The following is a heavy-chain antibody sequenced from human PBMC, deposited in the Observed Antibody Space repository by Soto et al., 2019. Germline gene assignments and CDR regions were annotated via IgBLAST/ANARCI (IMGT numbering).Heavy chain of an antibody. V-gene: IGHV4-39*01. D-gene: IGHD4-4*01. CDR1: GGSISSSSYY. CDR3: ARHDHSNYALDYGMDV. CDR2: IYYSGST. J-gene: IGHJ6*02. Sequence: SETLSLTCTVSGGSISSSSYYWGWIRQPPGKGLEWIGSIYYSGSTYYNPSLRSRVTISVDTSKNQFSLKLSSVTAADTAVYYCARHDHSNYALDYGMDVWGQGTTVNVSS.